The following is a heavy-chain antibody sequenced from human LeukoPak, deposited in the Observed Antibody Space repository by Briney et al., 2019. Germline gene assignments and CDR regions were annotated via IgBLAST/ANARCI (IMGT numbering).Heavy chain of an antibody. J-gene: IGHJ4*02. V-gene: IGHV4-59*01. Sequence: PSETLSLTCTVSGGSISSFFWSWIRQPPGKGLEWIGYIYYSGITNYNPSLKSRVTISVDTSKNQFSLKLSSVTAADTAVYYCARDRDSSGNFDYWGQGTLVTVSS. D-gene: IGHD3-22*01. CDR3: ARDRDSSGNFDY. CDR2: IYYSGIT. CDR1: GGSISSFF.